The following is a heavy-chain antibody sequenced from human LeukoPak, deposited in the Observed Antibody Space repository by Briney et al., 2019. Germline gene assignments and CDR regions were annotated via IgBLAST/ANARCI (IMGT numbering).Heavy chain of an antibody. CDR3: ASVFSAFGGLAD. Sequence: PSETLSLTCIVSGGSISSHYWSWIRQPPGKGLEWIGYIFYSGTTNYNPSLKSRVTISVDTSKNQFSLKLSSVTAADTAVYYCASVFSAFGGLADWGQGTLVTVSS. J-gene: IGHJ4*02. CDR1: GGSISSHY. V-gene: IGHV4-59*11. D-gene: IGHD3-10*01. CDR2: IFYSGTT.